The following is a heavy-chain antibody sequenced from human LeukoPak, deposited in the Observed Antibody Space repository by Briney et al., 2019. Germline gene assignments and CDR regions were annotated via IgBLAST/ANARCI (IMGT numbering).Heavy chain of an antibody. D-gene: IGHD3-9*01. CDR1: GYTFTSYA. CDR2: INTNTGNP. J-gene: IGHJ6*02. Sequence: GVSVKVSCKASGYTFTSYAMNWVRQAPGQGLEWMGWINTNTGNPTYAQGFTGRFVFSLDTSVSTAYLQISSLKAEDTAVYYCARSYYDILTGYYYYYYGMDVWGQGTMVTVSS. V-gene: IGHV7-4-1*02. CDR3: ARSYYDILTGYYYYYYGMDV.